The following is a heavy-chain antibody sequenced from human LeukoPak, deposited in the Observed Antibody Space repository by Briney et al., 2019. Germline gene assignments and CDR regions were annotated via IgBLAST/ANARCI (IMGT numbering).Heavy chain of an antibody. CDR2: IRSKAYGGTT. D-gene: IGHD3-22*01. CDR3: TRSTPYYYDSSGYYQNFVY. J-gene: IGHJ4*02. Sequence: PGGSLRLSCTGPGFTFGDYAMSWVRQARGKGLEWVGFIRSKAYGGTTEYAASVKGRFTTSRDDSKSIAYLQMNSLKTEDTAVYYCTRSTPYYYDSSGYYQNFVYWGQGTLVTVSS. CDR1: GFTFGDYA. V-gene: IGHV3-49*04.